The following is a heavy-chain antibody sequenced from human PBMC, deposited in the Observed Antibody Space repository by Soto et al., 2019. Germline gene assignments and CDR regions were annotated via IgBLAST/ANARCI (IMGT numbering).Heavy chain of an antibody. CDR3: ARDLGYCSTTTCYPYFDP. V-gene: IGHV4-59*12. Sequence: SETLSLTCTVSGGSISSFYWSWIRQPPGKGLEWIGYIYYSGNTNYNPSLKSRVTISVDTSKNQFSLKLSSVTAADTAVYYCARDLGYCSTTTCYPYFDPWVQGTLVTVSS. J-gene: IGHJ5*02. CDR1: GGSISSFY. CDR2: IYYSGNT. D-gene: IGHD2-2*01.